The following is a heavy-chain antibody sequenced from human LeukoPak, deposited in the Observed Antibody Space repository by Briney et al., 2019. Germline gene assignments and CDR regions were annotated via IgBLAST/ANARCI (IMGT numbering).Heavy chain of an antibody. CDR3: AKILGSGVWYGFDI. CDR1: CGPIGGDY. J-gene: IGHJ3*02. V-gene: IGHV4-4*09. CDR2: IYTTGRT. Sequence: SETLSLTCSVSCGPIGGDYWSWIRQPPGKALECIGYIYTTGRTNYNPSLKSRVTISVDTSKNQFSLKLNSVTAADTAVYYCAKILGSGVWYGFDIWGQGTMVTVSS. D-gene: IGHD2-21*01.